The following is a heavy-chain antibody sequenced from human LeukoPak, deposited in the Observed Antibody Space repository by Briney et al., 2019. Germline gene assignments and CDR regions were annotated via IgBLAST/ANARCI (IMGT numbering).Heavy chain of an antibody. CDR2: INWNGGST. V-gene: IGHV3-20*04. CDR1: GFTFDDYG. CDR3: ARDLYSSSWYFVSPGGY. Sequence: GGSLRLSCAASGFTFDDYGMSWVRQAPGKGLEWVSGINWNGGSTGYADSVKGRFTISRDNAKNSLYLQMNSLRAEDKAFYYCARDLYSSSWYFVSPGGYWGQGTLVTVSS. D-gene: IGHD6-13*01. J-gene: IGHJ4*02.